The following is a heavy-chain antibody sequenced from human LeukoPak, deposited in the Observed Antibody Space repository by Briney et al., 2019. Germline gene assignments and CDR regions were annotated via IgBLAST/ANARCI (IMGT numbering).Heavy chain of an antibody. V-gene: IGHV1-18*01. D-gene: IGHD5-18*01. CDR1: GYTFTSYG. CDR3: ARVADTARFDY. CDR2: ISAYSGNT. J-gene: IGHJ4*02. Sequence: EASVKVSCKASGYTFTSYGISWVRQAPGQGLEWMGWISAYSGNTNYAQKLQGRVTMTTDTSTSTAYMELRSLRSDDTAVYYCARVADTARFDYWGQGTLVTVSS.